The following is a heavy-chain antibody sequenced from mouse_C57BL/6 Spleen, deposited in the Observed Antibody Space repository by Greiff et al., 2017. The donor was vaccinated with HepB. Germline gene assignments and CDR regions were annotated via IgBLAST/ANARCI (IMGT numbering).Heavy chain of an antibody. CDR3: ARGYYYGSSPAWFAY. J-gene: IGHJ3*01. CDR2: IHPNSGST. V-gene: IGHV1-64*01. CDR1: GYTFTSYW. D-gene: IGHD1-1*01. Sequence: QVQLQQPGAELVKPGASVKLSCKASGYTFTSYWMHWVKQRPGQGLEWIGMIHPNSGSTNYNEKLKSKATLTVDKSSSTAYMQLSSLTSEDSAVYYCARGYYYGSSPAWFAYWGQGTLVTVSA.